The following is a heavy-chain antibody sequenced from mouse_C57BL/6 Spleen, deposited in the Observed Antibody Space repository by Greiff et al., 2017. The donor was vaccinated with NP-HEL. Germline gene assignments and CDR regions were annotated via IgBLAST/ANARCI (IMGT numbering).Heavy chain of an antibody. Sequence: VQLQQSGAELVMPGASVKLSCKASGYTFTSYWMHWVKQRPGQGLEWIGEIDPSDSYTNYNQKFKGKSTLTVDKSSSTAYMQLSSLTSEDSAVYYCARSNYGSSYVLAWFAYWGQGTLVTVSA. CDR2: IDPSDSYT. CDR1: GYTFTSYW. D-gene: IGHD1-1*01. V-gene: IGHV1-69*01. CDR3: ARSNYGSSYVLAWFAY. J-gene: IGHJ3*01.